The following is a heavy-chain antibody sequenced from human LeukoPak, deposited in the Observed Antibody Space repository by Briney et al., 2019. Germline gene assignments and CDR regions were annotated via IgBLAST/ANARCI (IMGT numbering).Heavy chain of an antibody. J-gene: IGHJ6*02. D-gene: IGHD6-13*01. CDR2: MNPNSGNT. V-gene: IGHV1-8*01. Sequence: ASVKVSCKASGYTFTSYDINWVRQATGQGLEWMGRMNPNSGNTGYAQKFQGRVTMTRNTSISTAYMELSSLRSEDTAVYYCARFDDSSPNYYYYGMDVWGQGTTVTVSS. CDR1: GYTFTSYD. CDR3: ARFDDSSPNYYYYGMDV.